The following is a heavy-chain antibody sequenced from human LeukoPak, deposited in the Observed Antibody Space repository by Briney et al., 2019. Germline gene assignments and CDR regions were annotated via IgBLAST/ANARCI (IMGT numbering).Heavy chain of an antibody. J-gene: IGHJ5*02. CDR2: INPNSGGT. Sequence: ASVKVSCKASGYTFTGYYMHWVRQAPGQGLEWMGWINPNSGGTNYAQKFQGRVTMTRDTSISTAYMELSRLRSDDTAVYYCARDRGSTSWGGRNYNWFDPWGQGTLVTVSS. CDR3: ARDRGSTSWGGRNYNWFDP. V-gene: IGHV1-2*02. D-gene: IGHD2-2*01. CDR1: GYTFTGYY.